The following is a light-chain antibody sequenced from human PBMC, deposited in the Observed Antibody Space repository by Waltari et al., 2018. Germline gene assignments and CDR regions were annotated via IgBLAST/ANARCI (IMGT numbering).Light chain of an antibody. Sequence: QSALTQPRSVSGSPGQSVTLSCTGTNSDVGAYNYVSWYQQRPGKAPTLVIDDVDKRPSGVPDRFSGPKAGTTASLTISVLQTDDEADYYCCSYAGRYTSVFGGGTKVTVL. V-gene: IGLV2-11*01. CDR2: DVD. J-gene: IGLJ2*01. CDR1: NSDVGAYNY. CDR3: CSYAGRYTSV.